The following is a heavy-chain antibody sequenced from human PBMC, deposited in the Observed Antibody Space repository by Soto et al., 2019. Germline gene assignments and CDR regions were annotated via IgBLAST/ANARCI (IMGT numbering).Heavy chain of an antibody. D-gene: IGHD2-2*02. Sequence: GWSLRLSCAASGFTFSSYAMHWVRQAPGKGLEWVAVISYDGSNKYYADSVKGRFAISRDNSKNTLYLQMNSLRAEDTAVYYCARDTIVVVPAAISFAFDPWGQGTLVTVSS. CDR3: ARDTIVVVPAAISFAFDP. V-gene: IGHV3-30*09. CDR2: ISYDGSNK. J-gene: IGHJ5*02. CDR1: GFTFSSYA.